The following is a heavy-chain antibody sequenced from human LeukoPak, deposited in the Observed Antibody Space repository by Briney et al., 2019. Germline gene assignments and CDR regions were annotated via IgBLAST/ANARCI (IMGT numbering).Heavy chain of an antibody. CDR3: VRDFRSADY. Sequence: GGSLRLSCAASGFTFSNYCMHWDRQIPGKGLVWVSRICPDGTVTNYADSVKGRFTISRDNAKNMVFLQMSSLRADDTAVCYCVRDFRSADYWGQGILVTVSS. J-gene: IGHJ4*02. CDR1: GFTFSNYC. CDR2: ICPDGTVT. V-gene: IGHV3-74*01.